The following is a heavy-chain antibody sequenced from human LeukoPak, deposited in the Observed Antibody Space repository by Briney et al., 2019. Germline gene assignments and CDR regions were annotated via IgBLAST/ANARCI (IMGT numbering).Heavy chain of an antibody. J-gene: IGHJ4*02. CDR3: AKEVIVVVPAAIYYFDY. Sequence: GGSLGLSCAASGFTFSSYGMHWVRQAPGKGLEWVAVISYDGSNKYYADSVKGRFTISRDNSKNTLYLQMNSLRAEDTAVYYCAKEVIVVVPAAIYYFDYWGQGTLVTVSS. V-gene: IGHV3-30*18. CDR2: ISYDGSNK. D-gene: IGHD2-2*01. CDR1: GFTFSSYG.